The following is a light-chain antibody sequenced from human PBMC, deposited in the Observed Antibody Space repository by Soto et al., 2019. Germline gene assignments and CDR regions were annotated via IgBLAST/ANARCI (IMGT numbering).Light chain of an antibody. CDR3: QQSASSVT. V-gene: IGKV3-20*01. Sequence: EIVLTQSPGTLSLSPGERATLSCRASQSVSSHLAWYQQRPGQAPRLLIYGASNRATGIPARFSGSGFGTHFTLTISSLEPEDFAVYYCQQSASSVTFGQGTRLEIK. J-gene: IGKJ5*01. CDR1: QSVSSH. CDR2: GAS.